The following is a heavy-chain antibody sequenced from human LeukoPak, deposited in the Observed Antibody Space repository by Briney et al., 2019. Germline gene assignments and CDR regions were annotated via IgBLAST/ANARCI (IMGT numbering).Heavy chain of an antibody. CDR1: DGSFSGYY. V-gene: IGHV4-34*01. J-gene: IGHJ6*03. Sequence: SETLSLTCAVYDGSFSGYYWSWIRQPPGKGLEWIGEINHSGSTNYNPSLKSRVTISVDTSKNQFSLKLSSVTAADTAVYYCARGKRSSSWGGNYYYMDVWGKGTTVTVSS. D-gene: IGHD6-13*01. CDR2: INHSGST. CDR3: ARGKRSSSWGGNYYYMDV.